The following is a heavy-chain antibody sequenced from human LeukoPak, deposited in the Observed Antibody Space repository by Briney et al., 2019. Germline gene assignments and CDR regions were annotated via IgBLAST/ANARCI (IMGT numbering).Heavy chain of an antibody. CDR2: IIPIFGTA. CDR1: GGTFSSYA. V-gene: IGHV1-69*05. J-gene: IGHJ5*02. CDR3: ARVPSNRNWFDP. Sequence: SVKVSCKASGGTFSSYAISWVRQAPGQGLEWMGRIIPIFGTANYAQKFQGRVTITTDESTSTAYMELSSLRSEDTAVYYCARVPSNRNWFDPWGQGTLVTVSS. D-gene: IGHD4-11*01.